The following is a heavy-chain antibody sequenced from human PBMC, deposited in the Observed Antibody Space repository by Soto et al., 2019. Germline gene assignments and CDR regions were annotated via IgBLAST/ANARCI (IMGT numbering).Heavy chain of an antibody. J-gene: IGHJ6*02. CDR1: GGSISSGDYY. V-gene: IGHV4-30-4*01. CDR2: IYYSGST. Sequence: SETLSLTCTVSGGSISSGDYYWSWIRQPPGKGLEWIGYIYYSGSTYYNPSLKSRVTISVDTSKNQFSLKLSSVTAADTAVYYCARAPQEGYYYYYGMAVWGQGTTVTVSS. CDR3: ARAPQEGYYYYYGMAV.